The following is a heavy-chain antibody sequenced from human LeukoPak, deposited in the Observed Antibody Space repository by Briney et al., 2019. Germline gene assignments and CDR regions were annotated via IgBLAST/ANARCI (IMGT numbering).Heavy chain of an antibody. CDR1: GFTFGSYS. V-gene: IGHV3-21*01. J-gene: IGHJ4*02. CDR2: ISSSSSYI. CDR3: ARDFLGDGYNYGYYFDY. Sequence: PGGSLRLSCAASGFTFGSYSMNWVRQAPEKGLEWVSSISSSSSYIYYADSVKGRFTISRDNAKNSLYLQMNSLRAEDTAVYYCARDFLGDGYNYGYYFDYWGQGTLVTVSS. D-gene: IGHD5-24*01.